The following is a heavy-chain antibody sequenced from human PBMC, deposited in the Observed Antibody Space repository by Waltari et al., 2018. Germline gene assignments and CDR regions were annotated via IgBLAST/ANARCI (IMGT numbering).Heavy chain of an antibody. V-gene: IGHV3-30*02. CDR3: AKDLGEYYYYYMDV. J-gene: IGHJ6*03. D-gene: IGHD3-16*01. CDR2: IRYDGSNK. CDR1: GFTFSSYG. Sequence: QVQLVESGGGVVQPGGSLRLSCAASGFTFSSYGMHWVRQAPGKGLEWVAFIRYDGSNKYYADSVKGRFTISRDNSKNTLYLQMNSLRAEDTAVYYCAKDLGEYYYYYMDVWGKGTTVTVSS.